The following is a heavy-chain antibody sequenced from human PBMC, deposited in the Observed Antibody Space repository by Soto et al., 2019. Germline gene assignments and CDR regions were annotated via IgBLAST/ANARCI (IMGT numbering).Heavy chain of an antibody. CDR3: ARDKITGLFDY. J-gene: IGHJ4*02. Sequence: SETLSLTCAVSGGSISSSNWWSWVRQPPGKGLEWIGEIYHSGSTNYSPSLKSRVTISVDTSKNQFSLKLTSVTAADTAVYYCARDKITGLFDYWGQGTLVTVSS. CDR2: IYHSGST. CDR1: GGSISSSNW. V-gene: IGHV4-4*02. D-gene: IGHD2-8*02.